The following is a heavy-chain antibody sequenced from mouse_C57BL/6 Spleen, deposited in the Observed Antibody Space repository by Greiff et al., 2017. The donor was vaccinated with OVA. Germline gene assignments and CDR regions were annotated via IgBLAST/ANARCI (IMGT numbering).Heavy chain of an antibody. V-gene: IGHV1-81*01. Sequence: QVQLQQSGAELARPGASVKLSCKASGYTFTSYGISWVKQRTGQGLEWIGEIYPRSGNTYYNEKFKGKATLTADKSSSTAYMELRSLTSEDSAVYFCARRDYDEGPFDYWGQGTTLTVSS. J-gene: IGHJ2*01. D-gene: IGHD2-4*01. CDR3: ARRDYDEGPFDY. CDR2: IYPRSGNT. CDR1: GYTFTSYG.